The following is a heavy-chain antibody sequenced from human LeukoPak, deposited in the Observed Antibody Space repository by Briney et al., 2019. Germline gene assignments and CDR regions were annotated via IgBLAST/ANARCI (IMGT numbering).Heavy chain of an antibody. J-gene: IGHJ6*02. CDR3: AGQGTAMVVNYYYYGMDV. Sequence: GESLKISCKGSGYSFTSYWIGWVRQMPGKGLEWMGIIYPGDSDTRYSPSFQGQVTISADKSISTAYLQWSSLKASDTAMYHCAGQGTAMVVNYYYYGMDVWGQGTTVTVSS. CDR2: IYPGDSDT. CDR1: GYSFTSYW. V-gene: IGHV5-51*01. D-gene: IGHD5-18*01.